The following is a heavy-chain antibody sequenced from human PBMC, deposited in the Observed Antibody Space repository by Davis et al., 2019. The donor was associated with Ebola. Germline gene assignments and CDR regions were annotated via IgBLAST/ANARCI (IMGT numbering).Heavy chain of an antibody. CDR3: ARAMTTPHRYYYYGMDV. V-gene: IGHV3-11*01. Sequence: GGSLRLSCAASGFTVSDNYMSWVRQAPGKGLEWVSYISNSGSTIYYADSVKGRFTISRDNAKNSLYLQMNSLRAEDTAVYYCARAMTTPHRYYYYGMDVWGQGTTVTVSS. J-gene: IGHJ6*02. CDR2: ISNSGSTI. D-gene: IGHD4-11*01. CDR1: GFTVSDNY.